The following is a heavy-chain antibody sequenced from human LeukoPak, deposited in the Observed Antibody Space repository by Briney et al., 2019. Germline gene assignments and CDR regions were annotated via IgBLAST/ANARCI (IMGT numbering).Heavy chain of an antibody. J-gene: IGHJ4*02. CDR3: ARRDIAAAV. Sequence: PSETLSLTCTVSGGSISSSCYYWGWIRQPPGKGLEWIGSIYYSGSTYYNPSLKSRVTISVDTSKNQFSLKLSSVTAADTAVYYCARRDIAAAVWGQGTLVTVSS. D-gene: IGHD6-13*01. CDR2: IYYSGST. CDR1: GGSISSSCYY. V-gene: IGHV4-39*01.